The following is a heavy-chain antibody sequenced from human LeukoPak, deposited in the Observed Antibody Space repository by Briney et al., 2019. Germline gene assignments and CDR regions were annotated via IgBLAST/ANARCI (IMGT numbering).Heavy chain of an antibody. CDR1: GFTFNSYG. Sequence: GGSLRLSCAASGFTFNSYGMHWVRQAPVKGLEWVAVLSFDGSYKYYADSVKGRFTISRDNSKNTLYLQMNSLRAEDTAVYYCAKDLGNCGGDCYSGDYWGQGTLVTVSS. D-gene: IGHD2-21*02. V-gene: IGHV3-30*18. CDR3: AKDLGNCGGDCYSGDY. CDR2: LSFDGSYK. J-gene: IGHJ4*02.